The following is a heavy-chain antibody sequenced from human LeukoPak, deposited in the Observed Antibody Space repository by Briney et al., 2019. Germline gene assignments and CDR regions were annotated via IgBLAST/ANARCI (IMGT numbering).Heavy chain of an antibody. CDR2: ISAYNGNT. V-gene: IGHV1-18*01. CDR1: GYTFTIYG. J-gene: IGHJ4*02. Sequence: ASVTVSCTASGYTFTIYGISWVRQAPGQGLEWMGWISAYNGNTNYAQKLQGRVTMTTDTSTSTAYMELRSLRSDDTAVYYCARNLIAYYDFWSGYPYYFDYWGQGTLVTVSS. D-gene: IGHD3-3*01. CDR3: ARNLIAYYDFWSGYPYYFDY.